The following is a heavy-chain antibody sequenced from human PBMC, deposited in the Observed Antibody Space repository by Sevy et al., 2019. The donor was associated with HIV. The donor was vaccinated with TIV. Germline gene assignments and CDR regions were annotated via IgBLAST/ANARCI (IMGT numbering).Heavy chain of an antibody. CDR3: VGADRPNQGDS. V-gene: IGHV3-53*01. D-gene: IGHD6-6*01. CDR1: GFTVSRNF. CDR2: IYSDGTT. Sequence: GGSLRLSCAASGFTVSRNFMSWIRQAPGKGLEWVSIIYSDGTTFYADSVKGRFTISRDNSRNTLYLQMNALRAEDTAVYYCVGADRPNQGDSWGQGTLVTVSS. J-gene: IGHJ4*02.